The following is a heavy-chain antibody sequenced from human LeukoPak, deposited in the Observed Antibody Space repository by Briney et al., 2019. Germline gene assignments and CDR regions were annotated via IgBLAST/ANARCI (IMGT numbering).Heavy chain of an antibody. D-gene: IGHD4-17*01. V-gene: IGHV4-59*08. Sequence: SETLSPTCTVSGGSISNYYWSWIRQLQGEGLEWDGYIYYSGSTNYNPSLKSRVTISVDTSKNQFSLKLSSVTAADTAVYYCARRDHYGVKAFDIWGQGTMVTVSS. CDR1: GGSISNYY. CDR3: ARRDHYGVKAFDI. CDR2: IYYSGST. J-gene: IGHJ3*02.